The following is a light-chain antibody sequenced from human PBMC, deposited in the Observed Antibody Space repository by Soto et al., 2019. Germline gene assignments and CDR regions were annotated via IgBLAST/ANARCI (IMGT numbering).Light chain of an antibody. CDR1: QGITGY. J-gene: IGKJ5*01. Sequence: DIQLTQSPSSLSASVGDRIIITCRVSQGITGYLNWYRQKPGKVPKLLIYSAISVQSGVPSRFSCNGCGTYFTLSFSSLESGDVATSYGQRTYNAPFGQGTRL. CDR2: SAI. CDR3: QRTYNAP. V-gene: IGKV1-27*01.